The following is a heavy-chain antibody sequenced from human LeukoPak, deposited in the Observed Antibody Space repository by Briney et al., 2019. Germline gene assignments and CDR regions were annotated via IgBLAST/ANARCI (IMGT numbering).Heavy chain of an antibody. D-gene: IGHD3-22*01. Sequence: ASVKVSCKASGYIFTAYSIIWVRQAPEQGLEWMGWITPYNGHTNYAQKLQGRVTMTTHTSTNTAYMELRGLTSDDTALYYCAREDGDSSGYYYVDYWGQETLVTVSS. CDR3: AREDGDSSGYYYVDY. J-gene: IGHJ4*02. CDR2: ITPYNGHT. V-gene: IGHV1-18*01. CDR1: GYIFTAYS.